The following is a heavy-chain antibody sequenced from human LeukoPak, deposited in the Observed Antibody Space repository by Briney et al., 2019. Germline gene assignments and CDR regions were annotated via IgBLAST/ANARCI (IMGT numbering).Heavy chain of an antibody. CDR1: GFTFSGYA. V-gene: IGHV3-23*01. J-gene: IGHJ5*02. D-gene: IGHD6-19*01. CDR3: AKGSGSGWYGWFAP. CDR2: IEASGGAT. Sequence: SGESLRLSCAASGFTFSGYAMYWVRQAPGKGLEWVSSIEASGGATYYADSVKGRFTISRDNSKNTFYLQMNSLRAEDTALYYCAKGSGSGWYGWFAPWGQGTLVTVSS.